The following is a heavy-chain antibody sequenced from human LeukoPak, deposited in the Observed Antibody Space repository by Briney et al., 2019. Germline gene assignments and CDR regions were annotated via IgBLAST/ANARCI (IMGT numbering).Heavy chain of an antibody. J-gene: IGHJ4*02. D-gene: IGHD1-26*01. CDR3: ARVGTSGSPTYFDY. V-gene: IGHV1-69*02. Sequence: SSVKVSCKASGGTFSSYTISWVRQAPGQGLEWMGRIIPILGIANYAQKFQGRVTFTADKSTSTAYMELSRLRSEDKAVYYCARVGTSGSPTYFDYWGQGTLVTVSS. CDR2: IIPILGIA. CDR1: GGTFSSYT.